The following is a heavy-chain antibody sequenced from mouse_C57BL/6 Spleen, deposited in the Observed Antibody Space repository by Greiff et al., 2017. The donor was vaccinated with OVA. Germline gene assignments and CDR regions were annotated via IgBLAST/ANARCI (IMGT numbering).Heavy chain of an antibody. V-gene: IGHV1-82*01. J-gene: IGHJ4*01. CDR1: GYAFSSSW. CDR3: ARRDDYDPYAMDY. D-gene: IGHD2-4*01. Sequence: QVQLQQSGPELVKPGASVKISCKASGYAFSSSWMNWVKQRPGKGLEWIGRIYPGDGDTNYNGKFKGKATLTADKSSSTAYMQLSSLTSEDSAVYFCARRDDYDPYAMDYWGQGTSVTVSS. CDR2: IYPGDGDT.